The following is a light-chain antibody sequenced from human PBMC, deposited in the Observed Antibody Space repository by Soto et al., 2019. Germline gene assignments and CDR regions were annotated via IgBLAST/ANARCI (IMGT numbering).Light chain of an antibody. CDR2: GAS. J-gene: IGKJ1*01. V-gene: IGKV3-15*01. Sequence: EIVMTHSPATLFFSPGERATPSCRASQSVSSNLAWYQQKPGQAPRLLIYGASTRATGIPARFSGSGSGTEFTLTISSLQSEDFAVYYCQQYNNWPRTFGQGTKV. CDR1: QSVSSN. CDR3: QQYNNWPRT.